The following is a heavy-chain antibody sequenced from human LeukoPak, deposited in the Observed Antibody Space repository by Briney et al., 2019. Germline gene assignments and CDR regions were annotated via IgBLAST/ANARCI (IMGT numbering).Heavy chain of an antibody. V-gene: IGHV4-59*12. D-gene: IGHD6-13*01. Sequence: SETLSLTCTVSGGSISSYYWSWIRQPPGKGLEWIGYIYYSGSTNYNPSLKSRVTISVDTSKNQFSLKLSSVTAADTAVYYCARSIAAAVTNPIGNWFDPWGQGTLVTVSS. CDR1: GGSISSYY. CDR2: IYYSGST. CDR3: ARSIAAAVTNPIGNWFDP. J-gene: IGHJ5*02.